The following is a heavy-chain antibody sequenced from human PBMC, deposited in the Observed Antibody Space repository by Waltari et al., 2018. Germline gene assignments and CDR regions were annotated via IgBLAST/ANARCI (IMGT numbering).Heavy chain of an antibody. J-gene: IGHJ4*02. CDR3: ARDGETAMAYHYFDY. Sequence: EVQLVESGGGLVKPGGSLRLSCAASGFTFSSYSMNWVRQAPGKGREWVSSISSSSSYIYYADSVKGRFTISRDNAKNSLYLQMNSLRAEDTAVYYCARDGETAMAYHYFDYWGQGTLVTVSS. D-gene: IGHD5-18*01. CDR2: ISSSSSYI. CDR1: GFTFSSYS. V-gene: IGHV3-21*01.